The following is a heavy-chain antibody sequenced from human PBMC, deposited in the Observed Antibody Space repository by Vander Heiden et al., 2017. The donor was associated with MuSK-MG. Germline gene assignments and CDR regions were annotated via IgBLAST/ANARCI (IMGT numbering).Heavy chain of an antibody. J-gene: IGHJ5*02. CDR3: AHIWRGDSYAFNSFDA. V-gene: IGHV2-5*02. CDR2: IYWDDDK. D-gene: IGHD2-21*02. CDR1: GCSLSNSGVG. Sequence: QITLKESGPTLVNPTLTLTLTCTFSGCSLSNSGVGVGWIRQPPGKALEWLALIYWDDDKRYSTSLNSRLTITKDTSKNQVGLTMSNMETVEKATYYCAHIWRGDSYAFNSFDAWGQGTMVTVSS.